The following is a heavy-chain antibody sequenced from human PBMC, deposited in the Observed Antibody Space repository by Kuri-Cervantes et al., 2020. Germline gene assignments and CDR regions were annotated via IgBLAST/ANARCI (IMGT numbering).Heavy chain of an antibody. J-gene: IGHJ4*02. CDR1: GGTFSSYA. CDR3: AREGWPGETPDY. CDR2: INPSGGST. V-gene: IGHV1-46*01. Sequence: ASVKVSCKASGGTFSSYAISWVRQAPGQGLEWMGIINPSGGSTSYAQKFQGRVTMTRDTSTSTVYMELRSLRSDDTAVYYCAREGWPGETPDYWGQGTLVTVSS. D-gene: IGHD2-15*01.